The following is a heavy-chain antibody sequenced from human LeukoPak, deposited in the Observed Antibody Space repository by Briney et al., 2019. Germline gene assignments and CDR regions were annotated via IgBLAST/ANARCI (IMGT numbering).Heavy chain of an antibody. D-gene: IGHD2-15*01. V-gene: IGHV3-53*01. J-gene: IGHJ4*02. Sequence: GGSLRLSCAVSGFTVSYNYMSWVRQAPGKGLEWVSDIYGGGSTYNADSVKGRFTISRDNAKNSLYLQMNSLRAEDTAVYYCATQGGLRGFDYWGQGTLVTVSS. CDR2: IYGGGST. CDR1: GFTVSYNY. CDR3: ATQGGLRGFDY.